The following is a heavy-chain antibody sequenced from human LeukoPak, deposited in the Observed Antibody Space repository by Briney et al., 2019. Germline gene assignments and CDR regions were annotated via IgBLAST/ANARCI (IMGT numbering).Heavy chain of an antibody. CDR3: ARDFSAWDAFDI. V-gene: IGHV1-2*02. J-gene: IGHJ3*02. CDR1: GYTFTDYY. Sequence: ASVKVSCKASGYTFTDYYMHWVRQAPGPGLEWIGWINPNSGGTNYAQKFQGRVTMTRDTSISTAYMELSRLGSDDTAVYYCARDFSAWDAFDIWGQGTMVTVSS. CDR2: INPNSGGT.